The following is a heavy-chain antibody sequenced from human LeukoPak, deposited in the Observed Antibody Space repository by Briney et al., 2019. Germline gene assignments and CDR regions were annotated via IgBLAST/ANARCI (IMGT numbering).Heavy chain of an antibody. CDR1: GFTFSSYA. D-gene: IGHD2-15*01. Sequence: GGSLRLSCAASGFTFSSYAMDWVRQAPGKGLEWVAAISGGGGSTFYADSVKGRFTISRDNSKNTLYLHVNSLRDEDTAIYYCARDGGSYCSGGSCYSGTALDIWGQGAMVTVSS. CDR3: ARDGGSYCSGGSCYSGTALDI. J-gene: IGHJ3*02. CDR2: ISGGGGST. V-gene: IGHV3-23*01.